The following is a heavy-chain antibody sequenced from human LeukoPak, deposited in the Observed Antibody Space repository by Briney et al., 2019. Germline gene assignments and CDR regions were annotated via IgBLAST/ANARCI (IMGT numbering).Heavy chain of an antibody. CDR1: GFSFSSYE. CDR2: ISSSGSIM. CDR3: SGQYSSSSVVDY. V-gene: IGHV3-48*03. D-gene: IGHD6-6*01. J-gene: IGHJ4*02. Sequence: PGGSLRLSCAASGFSFSSYEMNWVRQAPGKGLEWVSYISSSGSIMYSADSVKGRFTISRDNAKNSLYLQMNSLRAEDTAIYYCSGQYSSSSVVDYWGQGTLVTASS.